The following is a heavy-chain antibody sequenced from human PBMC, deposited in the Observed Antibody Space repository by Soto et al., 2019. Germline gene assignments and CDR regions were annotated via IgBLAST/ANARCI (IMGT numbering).Heavy chain of an antibody. CDR3: ARGYSGYFNWFDP. V-gene: IGHV4-31*03. J-gene: IGHJ5*02. CDR1: GGSISSGGYY. D-gene: IGHD5-12*01. Sequence: QVQLQESGPGLVKPSQTLSLTCTVSGGSISSGGYYWSWIRQHPGKGLEWIGYIYYRGSTYYNPSLKSRVTISVDTSKNQFSLKLSSVTAADTAVYYCARGYSGYFNWFDPWGQGTLVTVSS. CDR2: IYYRGST.